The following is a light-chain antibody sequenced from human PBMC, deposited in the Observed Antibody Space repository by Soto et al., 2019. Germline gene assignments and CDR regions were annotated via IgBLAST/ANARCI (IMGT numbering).Light chain of an antibody. CDR3: QQYDYYPYT. Sequence: DIQMTQSPSTLSASVGDRVTITCRASQSVSSWLAWYQQKPGEAPKILIYKASTLESGVPSRFSGSGSGTEFTLTISSLQPDDVAPYYCQQYDYYPYTFGQGTKLEIK. J-gene: IGKJ2*01. CDR1: QSVSSW. V-gene: IGKV1-5*03. CDR2: KAS.